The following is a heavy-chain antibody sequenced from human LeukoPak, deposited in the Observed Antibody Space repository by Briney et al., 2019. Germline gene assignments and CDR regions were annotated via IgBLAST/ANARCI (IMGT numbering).Heavy chain of an antibody. D-gene: IGHD5-12*01. CDR3: AGPYSGYDSVRGDY. J-gene: IGHJ4*02. Sequence: PGGSLRLSCAASGFTFSSYGMSWVRQAPGKGLEWVSEISGSGIRRNYADSVKGRFTISRDNSKNTLYLQMNSLRAEDTAVYYCAGPYSGYDSVRGDYWGQGTLVTVSS. V-gene: IGHV3-23*01. CDR2: ISGSGIRR. CDR1: GFTFSSYG.